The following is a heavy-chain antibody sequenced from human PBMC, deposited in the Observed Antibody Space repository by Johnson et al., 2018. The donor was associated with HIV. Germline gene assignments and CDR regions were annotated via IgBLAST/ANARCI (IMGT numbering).Heavy chain of an antibody. CDR3: AKESETYGGNIGVGAFDI. J-gene: IGHJ3*02. Sequence: QVQLVESGGGVVQPGRSLRLSCSASGFTFSSYGMHWVRQAQGKGLEWVAIISYDGSNKHSADSVQGRFTISRDNSKNTLYLQMNSLRAEDTAGYYCAKESETYGGNIGVGAFDIWCQGTMVTVSS. CDR1: GFTFSSYG. CDR2: ISYDGSNK. V-gene: IGHV3-30*18. D-gene: IGHD4-23*01.